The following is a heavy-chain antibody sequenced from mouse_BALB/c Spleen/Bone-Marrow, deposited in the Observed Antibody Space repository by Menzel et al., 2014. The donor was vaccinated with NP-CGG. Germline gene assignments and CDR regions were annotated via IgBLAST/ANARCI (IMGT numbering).Heavy chain of an antibody. CDR2: IDPNTYYT. Sequence: QVQLKESRAELAKPGASVKMSCKASGYTFTNYWMHWVKQRPGQGLEWIGYIDPNTYYTRYNQKFKDKATLTADKSSSTAYLQLSSLTSEDSAVYYCVRYWDAYWGQGTLVTISA. J-gene: IGHJ3*01. CDR1: GYTFTNYW. V-gene: IGHV1-7*01. CDR3: VRYWDAY. D-gene: IGHD4-1*01.